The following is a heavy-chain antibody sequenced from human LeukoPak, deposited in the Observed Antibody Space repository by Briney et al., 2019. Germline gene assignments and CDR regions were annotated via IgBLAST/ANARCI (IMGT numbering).Heavy chain of an antibody. CDR1: GFTFSSYW. D-gene: IGHD3-22*01. J-gene: IGHJ4*02. CDR3: GRDTYYYYCSGPTD. Sequence: GGSLRLSCAASGFTFSSYWMSWVREARGKGLEWVANIKQGGSEKYYVDSVKGRFTVSRDNAKNSLYLQVNSVRAEDTSVYYVGRDTYYYYCSGPTDWGQGTLVTVSS. CDR2: IKQGGSEK. V-gene: IGHV3-7*01.